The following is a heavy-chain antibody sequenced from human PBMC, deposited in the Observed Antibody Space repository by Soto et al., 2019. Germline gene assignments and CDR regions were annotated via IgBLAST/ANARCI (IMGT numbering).Heavy chain of an antibody. J-gene: IGHJ3*02. CDR1: VDSVSSNSAA. Sequence: SQSLSLTCAISVDSVSSNSAAWNWIRQYPSRGLEWLGRTYYRSKWYNDYAVSVKSRITINPDTSKNQFSLQLSSVTPEDTAVYYCARDKRLGIAVAGTPPDDAFDIWGQGTMVTVSS. CDR3: ARDKRLGIAVAGTPPDDAFDI. CDR2: TYYRSKWYN. D-gene: IGHD6-19*01. V-gene: IGHV6-1*01.